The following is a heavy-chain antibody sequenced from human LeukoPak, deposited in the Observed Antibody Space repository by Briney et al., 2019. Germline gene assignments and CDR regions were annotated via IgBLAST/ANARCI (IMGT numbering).Heavy chain of an antibody. V-gene: IGHV3-30-3*01. D-gene: IGHD6-6*01. J-gene: IGHJ6*02. CDR1: GFTFSSYA. CDR3: ARGVSSPRRPHYYYYYGMDV. Sequence: PGRSLRLSCAASGFTFSSYAMHWVRQAPGKGLEWVAVISYDGSNKYYADSVKGRFTISRDNSKNTLYLQMNSLRAGDTAVYYCARGVSSPRRPHYYYYYGMDVWGQGTTVTVSS. CDR2: ISYDGSNK.